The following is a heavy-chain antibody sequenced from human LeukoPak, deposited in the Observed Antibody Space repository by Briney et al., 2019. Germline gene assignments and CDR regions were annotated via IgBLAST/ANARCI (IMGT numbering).Heavy chain of an antibody. D-gene: IGHD3-22*01. J-gene: IGHJ4*02. CDR1: GYTFTNYR. CDR3: ARTVSDSGYSKYYFDY. CDR2: IYPGDSDT. V-gene: IGHV5-51*01. Sequence: GESLKISCGGSGYTFTNYRIAWARQLPGKGLEWMGIIYPGDSDTRYSPSFQGQVTISADKSISTAYLQWSSLKASDTAMYYCARTVSDSGYSKYYFDYWGQGTLVTVSS.